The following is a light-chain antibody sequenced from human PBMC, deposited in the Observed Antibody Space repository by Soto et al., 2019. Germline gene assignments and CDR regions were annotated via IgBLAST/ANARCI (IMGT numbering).Light chain of an antibody. J-gene: IGLJ1*01. CDR1: TSDVGDYNY. CDR2: DVS. CDR3: SSYTSSSTYV. Sequence: QSVLTQPASVSGSPGQSITISCTGTTSDVGDYNYVSWYQQHPGKAPKLMIYDVSNRPSGVSNRFSGSKSGNTASLTISGLQAEDEADYYSSSYTSSSTYVFATGTKLTVL. V-gene: IGLV2-14*01.